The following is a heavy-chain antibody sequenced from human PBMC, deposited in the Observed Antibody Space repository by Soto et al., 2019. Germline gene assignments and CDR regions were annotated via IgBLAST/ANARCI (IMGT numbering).Heavy chain of an antibody. CDR2: IIPIFGTA. CDR1: GGTFSSDS. J-gene: IGHJ5*02. Sequence: QVQLVQSGSEVKKPGSSVKVSCKASGGTFSSDSINWVRQAPGQGLEWMGGIIPIFGTANYAQKFQGRVTISADESASTVYMELSSLRSEDTAVYYCARDASTWSRRHNWFDPWGQGTLVTGSS. V-gene: IGHV1-69*01. CDR3: ARDASTWSRRHNWFDP. D-gene: IGHD2-15*01.